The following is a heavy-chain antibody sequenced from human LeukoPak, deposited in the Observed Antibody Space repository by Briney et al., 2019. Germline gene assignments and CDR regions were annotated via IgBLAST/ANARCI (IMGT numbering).Heavy chain of an antibody. CDR1: GYSFSTNS. J-gene: IGHJ4*02. CDR3: ARDTRSLIDY. CDR2: ISSNSATT. Sequence: GGSLRLSCAASGYSFSTNSMNWVRQVPGKGLEWISYISSNSATTYYADSVKGRFTISRDNAKNSLYLHMNSLRADDTAVYYCARDTRSLIDYWGQGTLVTVSS. V-gene: IGHV3-48*01. D-gene: IGHD1-26*01.